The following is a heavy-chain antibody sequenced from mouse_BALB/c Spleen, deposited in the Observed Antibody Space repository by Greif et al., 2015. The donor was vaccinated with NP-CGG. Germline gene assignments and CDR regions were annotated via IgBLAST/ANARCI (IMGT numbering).Heavy chain of an antibody. J-gene: IGHJ4*01. CDR3: ARNLDSMYY. Sequence: QVQLQQSGPGLVQPSQSLSITCTVSGFSLTSYGVHWVRQSPGKGLEWLGVIWSGGSTDYNAAFISRLSISKDNSKRXFFFIMIIWQANDSAIYYCARNLDSMYYWGQGTSVTVS. CDR2: IWSGGST. V-gene: IGHV2-2*02. CDR1: GFSLTSYG.